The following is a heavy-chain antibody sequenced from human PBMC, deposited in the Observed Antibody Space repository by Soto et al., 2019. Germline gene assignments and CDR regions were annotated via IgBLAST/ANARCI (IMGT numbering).Heavy chain of an antibody. CDR1: GFTFSTYA. CDR3: AKDPRHFDFWSGLYCMDV. V-gene: IGHV3-23*01. D-gene: IGHD3-3*01. J-gene: IGHJ6*02. CDR2: ISGSGDKS. Sequence: PGGSLRLSCAASGFTFSTYAMSWVRQAPGKGLEWVSGISGSGDKSFYADSVKGRFTISRDNSKSTLYLQMNSLRAEDTAVYYCAKDPRHFDFWSGLYCMDVWGQGTTVTVSS.